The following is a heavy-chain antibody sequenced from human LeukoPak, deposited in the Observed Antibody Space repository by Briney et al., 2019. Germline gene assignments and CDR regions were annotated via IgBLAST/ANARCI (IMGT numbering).Heavy chain of an antibody. J-gene: IGHJ6*02. D-gene: IGHD3-22*01. CDR2: IKQDGSEK. CDR3: ARSETTYYYDSSIYFYYYYGMDV. V-gene: IGHV3-7*01. CDR1: GFTFSNYW. Sequence: GGSLRLSCAASGFTFSNYWMTWVRQAPGKGLEWVANIKQDGSEKYYVDSVKGRFTISRDKAKNSLYLQMNSLRAEDTAVYYCARSETTYYYDSSIYFYYYYGMDVWGQGTTVTVSS.